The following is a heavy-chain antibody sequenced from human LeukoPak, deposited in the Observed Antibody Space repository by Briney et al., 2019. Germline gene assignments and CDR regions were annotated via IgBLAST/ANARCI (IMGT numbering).Heavy chain of an antibody. V-gene: IGHV3-74*01. CDR3: AREPLKYFDSYYGLDV. CDR2: INSDGSGT. Sequence: GALRLSCAASGFTFNSHAMTWVRQGPGKGLEWVSRINSDGSGTTYADSVKGRFTISRDNAKNTLYLQMNGLRAEDTAVYYCAREPLKYFDSYYGLDVWGQGTTVTVSS. D-gene: IGHD3-9*01. CDR1: GFTFNSHA. J-gene: IGHJ6*02.